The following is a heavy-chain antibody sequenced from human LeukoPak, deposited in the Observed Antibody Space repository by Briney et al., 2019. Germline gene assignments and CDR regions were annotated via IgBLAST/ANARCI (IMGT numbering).Heavy chain of an antibody. V-gene: IGHV3-21*01. Sequence: GGSLRLSCAASGLTFSSYSMNWVRQAPGKGLEWVSSISSSRSYIYYADSEKGRFTTSRDNAKNSLYLQMNSMRAEDTAVYYCARGRSKCPSSEDSWGQGTLVTVSS. CDR3: ARGRSKCPSSEDS. CDR1: GLTFSSYS. CDR2: ISSSRSYI. J-gene: IGHJ4*02.